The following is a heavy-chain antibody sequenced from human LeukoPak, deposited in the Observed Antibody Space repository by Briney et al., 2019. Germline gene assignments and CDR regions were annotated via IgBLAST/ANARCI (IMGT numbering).Heavy chain of an antibody. D-gene: IGHD2-15*01. CDR2: IKQDGSEK. V-gene: IGHV3-7*01. J-gene: IGHJ4*02. Sequence: PGGSQRLSCAASGFTFSSYWMSWVRQAPGKGLEWVANIKQDGSEKYYVDSVKGRFTISRDNAKNSLYLQMNSLRAEDTAVYYCARDPKPYCSGGSCYHDYWGQGTLVTVSS. CDR3: ARDPKPYCSGGSCYHDY. CDR1: GFTFSSYW.